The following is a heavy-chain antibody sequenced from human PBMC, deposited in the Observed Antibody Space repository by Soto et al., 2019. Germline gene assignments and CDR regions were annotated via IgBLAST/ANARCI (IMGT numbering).Heavy chain of an antibody. D-gene: IGHD3-3*01. CDR2: ISSSSSTI. Sequence: GGSLRLSCAASGFTFSSYSMNWVRQAPGKGLEWVSYISSSSSTIYYADSVKGRFTISRDNAKNSLYLQMNSLRAEDTAVYYCARDRGVTIFGVVIRDDAFDIWGQGTMVTVSS. J-gene: IGHJ3*02. CDR1: GFTFSSYS. CDR3: ARDRGVTIFGVVIRDDAFDI. V-gene: IGHV3-48*01.